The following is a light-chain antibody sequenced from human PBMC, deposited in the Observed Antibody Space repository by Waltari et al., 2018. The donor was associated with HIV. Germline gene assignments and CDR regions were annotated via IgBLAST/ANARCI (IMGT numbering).Light chain of an antibody. CDR3: AAYAGNNIVI. Sequence: QSAPTQPHSASGSPAPSLTVSCSGTSSDLGYFTYVAWYQQPPGKPPHLLIYDVNKRPSGVPDRFSASKSGATASLTVSGLLAEDEADYYCAAYAGNNIVIFGGGTKVTV. CDR2: DVN. J-gene: IGLJ2*01. V-gene: IGLV2-8*01. CDR1: SSDLGYFTY.